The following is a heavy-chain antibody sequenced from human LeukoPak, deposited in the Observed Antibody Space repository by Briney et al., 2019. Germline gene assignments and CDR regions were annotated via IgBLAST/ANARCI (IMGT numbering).Heavy chain of an antibody. Sequence: GGSLRLSCAAPGFTFSSYWMSWVRQAPGKGLEWVANIKQDGSEKYYVDSVKGRFTISRDNAKNSLYLQMNSLRAEDTAVYYCARVGVILQKDAFDIWGQGTMVTVSS. D-gene: IGHD3-16*01. V-gene: IGHV3-7*01. CDR2: IKQDGSEK. CDR3: ARVGVILQKDAFDI. CDR1: GFTFSSYW. J-gene: IGHJ3*02.